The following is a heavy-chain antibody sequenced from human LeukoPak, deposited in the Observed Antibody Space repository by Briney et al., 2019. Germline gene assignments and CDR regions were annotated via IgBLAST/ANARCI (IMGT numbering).Heavy chain of an antibody. V-gene: IGHV3-11*01. CDR2: TSTSAGTT. J-gene: IGHJ4*02. Sequence: GGSLRLSCAASGFTFSDYYMTWIRQAPGKGLEWISYTSTSAGTTYYADSVKGRFTISRDNAKNSLYLQMNSLRAEDTAVYYCARDAIDSSGFDFDYWGQGTLVTVSS. D-gene: IGHD3-22*01. CDR1: GFTFSDYY. CDR3: ARDAIDSSGFDFDY.